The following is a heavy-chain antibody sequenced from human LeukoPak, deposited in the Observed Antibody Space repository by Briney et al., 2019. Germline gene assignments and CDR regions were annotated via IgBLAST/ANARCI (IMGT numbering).Heavy chain of an antibody. CDR3: ARGASSGYVFYFDY. CDR2: IYHSGST. V-gene: IGHV4-30-2*01. CDR1: GGSISSGGYS. D-gene: IGHD5-12*01. Sequence: SETPSLTCAVSGGSISSGGYSWSWIRHPPRKGLGWVGYIYHSGSTYYNPSLKSRVTISVDRSKNQFSLKLSSVTAADTAVYYCARGASSGYVFYFDYWGQGTLVTVSS. J-gene: IGHJ4*02.